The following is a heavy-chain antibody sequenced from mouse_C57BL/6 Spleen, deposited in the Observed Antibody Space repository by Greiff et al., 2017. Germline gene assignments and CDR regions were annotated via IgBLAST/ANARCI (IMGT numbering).Heavy chain of an antibody. CDR2: ILPGSGST. D-gene: IGHD4-1*02. V-gene: IGHV1-9*01. J-gene: IGHJ2*01. CDR3: ARSLNWDGDY. CDR1: GYTFTGYW. Sequence: QVQLKQSGAELMKPGASVKLSCKATGYTFTGYWIEWVKQRPGHGLEWIGEILPGSGSTNYNAKFKGKATFTADTSSNTAYMQLSSLTTEDSAIYYCARSLNWDGDYWGQGTTLTVSA.